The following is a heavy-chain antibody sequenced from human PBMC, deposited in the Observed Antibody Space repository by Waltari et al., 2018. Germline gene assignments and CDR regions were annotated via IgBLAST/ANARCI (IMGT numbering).Heavy chain of an antibody. J-gene: IGHJ5*02. CDR1: GFTFTSHW. V-gene: IGHV3-74*01. D-gene: IGHD6-13*01. Sequence: EVQLVESGGNLVQPGGSLRLSCAASGFTFTSHWMHWVRQAPGKGLGWVSRMTSEGSKTRYADSVKGRFTMSRDNAKNTLYLEMNSLRAEDTAVYFCAGGPQSGASSAWYGWFDPWGQGTLVTVSS. CDR2: MTSEGSKT. CDR3: AGGPQSGASSAWYGWFDP.